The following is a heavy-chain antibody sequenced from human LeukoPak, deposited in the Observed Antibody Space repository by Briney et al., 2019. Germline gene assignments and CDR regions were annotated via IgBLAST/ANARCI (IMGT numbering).Heavy chain of an antibody. CDR3: ARGKRWLGVTVKARTGNWFDP. Sequence: PSETLSLTCAVYGGSFSGYYWSWIRQPPGKGLEWIGEINHSGSTNYNPSLKSRVTISVDTSKNQFSLKLSSVTAADTAVYYCARGKRWLGVTVKARTGNWFDPWGQGTLVTVSS. V-gene: IGHV4-34*01. D-gene: IGHD3-16*02. J-gene: IGHJ5*02. CDR1: GGSFSGYY. CDR2: INHSGST.